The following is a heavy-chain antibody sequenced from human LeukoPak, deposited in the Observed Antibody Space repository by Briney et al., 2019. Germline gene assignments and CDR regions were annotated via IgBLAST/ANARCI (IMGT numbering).Heavy chain of an antibody. J-gene: IGHJ4*02. CDR1: GGSFSGYY. Sequence: SETLSLTCAVYGGSFSGYYWSWIRQPPGKGLEWIGEINHSGSTNYNPSLKSQVTISVDTSKNQFSLKLSSVTAADTAVYYCARGVRYCSSTSCYEFDYWGQGTLVTVSS. CDR3: ARGVRYCSSTSCYEFDY. V-gene: IGHV4-34*01. D-gene: IGHD2-2*01. CDR2: INHSGST.